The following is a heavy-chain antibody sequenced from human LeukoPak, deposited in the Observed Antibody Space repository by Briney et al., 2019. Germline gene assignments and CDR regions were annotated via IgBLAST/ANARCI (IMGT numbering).Heavy chain of an antibody. CDR1: GLTFSNFA. CDR3: SKDPNGDYVGAFDM. CDR2: ITGSGRGT. J-gene: IGHJ3*02. V-gene: IGHV3-23*01. Sequence: PGGSLTLSCTASGLTFSNFATTWVRQAPGKGLEWVSSITGSGRGTYYADSVKGRFSVSRDNSQNTVFLHMNSLRADDRALYYCSKDPNGDYVGAFDMWGPGTMVTVSS. D-gene: IGHD4-17*01.